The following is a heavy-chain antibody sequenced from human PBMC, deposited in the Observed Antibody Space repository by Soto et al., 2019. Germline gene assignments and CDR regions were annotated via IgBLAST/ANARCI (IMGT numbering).Heavy chain of an antibody. CDR1: GASLGGFH. Sequence: TCAIYGASLGGFHWTWLRQAPGKGLEWIGELIHGGSTNYNPSLKGRVSFSLDTSKNQFSLHLMSVTAADTAVYYCARSPLGYDYVRQTWREVGDSFDIWGRGTLVTVS. CDR3: ARSPLGYDYVRQTWREVGDSFDI. D-gene: IGHD3-16*01. CDR2: LIHGGST. V-gene: IGHV4-34*12. J-gene: IGHJ3*02.